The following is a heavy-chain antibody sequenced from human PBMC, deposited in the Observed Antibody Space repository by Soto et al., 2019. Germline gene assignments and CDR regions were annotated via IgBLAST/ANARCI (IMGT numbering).Heavy chain of an antibody. CDR3: ATVGQDMAVAGRIFYFDH. CDR2: IYYSGST. V-gene: IGHV4-59*01. J-gene: IGHJ4*02. CDR1: GGSISTYF. Sequence: SETLSLTFTVSGGSISTYFWSSIWQSPGKGLEWIGYIYYSGSTNYNPSLEGRVTISVDTAQNQFALKLRSATAADTAVYYCATVGQDMAVAGRIFYFDHWGQGKLVTVSS. D-gene: IGHD6-19*01.